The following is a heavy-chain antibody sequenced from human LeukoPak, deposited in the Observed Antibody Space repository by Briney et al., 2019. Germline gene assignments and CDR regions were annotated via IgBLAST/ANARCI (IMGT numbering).Heavy chain of an antibody. Sequence: SETLSLPCTLSGYFLSRGYFWGWIRPPPGKGLERIASIYYSGSTYYNPSLKSRVTMSVDTSKNQFSLKLSSVTAADTAVYYCARVVCSSCPPREDYWGQGTLVTVSS. CDR1: GYFLSRGYF. CDR2: IYYSGST. V-gene: IGHV4-38-2*02. J-gene: IGHJ4*02. CDR3: ARVVCSSCPPREDY. D-gene: IGHD6-13*01.